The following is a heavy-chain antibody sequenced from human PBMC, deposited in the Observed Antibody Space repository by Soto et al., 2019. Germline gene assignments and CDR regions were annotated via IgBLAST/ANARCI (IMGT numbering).Heavy chain of an antibody. J-gene: IGHJ4*02. CDR1: GFTFSSYW. CDR3: ARGGLFAYFLDY. V-gene: IGHV3-74*01. D-gene: IGHD2-8*01. CDR2: IKMDGSTI. Sequence: GGSLRLSCAASGFTFSSYWMHWVRQAPGKGLVWVSRIKMDGSTINYADFVDGRFTISRDNAKNTVYLQMNGLRAEDTAVYYCARGGLFAYFLDYWGQGTPVTVSS.